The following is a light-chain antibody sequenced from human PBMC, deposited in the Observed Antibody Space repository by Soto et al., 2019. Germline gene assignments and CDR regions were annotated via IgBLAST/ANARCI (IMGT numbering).Light chain of an antibody. CDR1: QSISTW. V-gene: IGKV1-5*01. CDR2: SAS. CDR3: QQYDGN. Sequence: DIQMTQSPSTLSASVGDRVIITCRASQSISTWLAWYQQKPGEGPKLLIYSASTLQSGVPSRFSGSGSGTVFTLTISGLQPDDFATYYCQQYDGNFGGGTRVEIK. J-gene: IGKJ4*01.